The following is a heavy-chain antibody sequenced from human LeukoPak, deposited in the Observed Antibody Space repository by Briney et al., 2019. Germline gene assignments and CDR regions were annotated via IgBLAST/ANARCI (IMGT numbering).Heavy chain of an antibody. CDR2: IYYSGST. J-gene: IGHJ4*02. CDR1: GFTVSSNY. CDR3: ARGGRLPVDY. Sequence: PGGSLRLSCAASGFTVSSNYMSWVRQAPGKGLEWIGYIYYSGSTNYNPSLKSRVTISVDTSKNQFSLKLSSVTAADTAVYYCARGGRLPVDYWGQGTLVTVSS. D-gene: IGHD4-11*01. V-gene: IGHV4-59*02.